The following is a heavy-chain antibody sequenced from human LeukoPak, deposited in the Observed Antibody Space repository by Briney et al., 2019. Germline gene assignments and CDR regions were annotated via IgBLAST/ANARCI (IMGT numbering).Heavy chain of an antibody. V-gene: IGHV1-46*01. D-gene: IGHD2-15*01. J-gene: IGHJ5*02. CDR1: GYTFSSSY. CDR2: INPSGGST. CDR3: ARAIGYCSGGSCYEGDWFDP. Sequence: ASVKVSCKASGYTFSSSYMHWVRQAPGLGLEWMGIINPSGGSTTYAQKFQGRVTITADESTSTAYMELSSLRSEDTAVYYCARAIGYCSGGSCYEGDWFDPWGQGTLVTVSS.